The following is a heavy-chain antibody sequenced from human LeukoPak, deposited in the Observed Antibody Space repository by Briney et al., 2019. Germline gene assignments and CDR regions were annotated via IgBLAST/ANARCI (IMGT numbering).Heavy chain of an antibody. Sequence: AGGSLRLSCTASGFTFSTYNMHWVRQPTGKGLEWVSAVGTAGDTYYPGSVKGRFTISRENAKNSLYLQMNSLRVGDTAVYYCARRGDSRGYYDAFDIWGQGIMVTVSS. J-gene: IGHJ3*02. V-gene: IGHV3-13*01. D-gene: IGHD3-22*01. CDR2: VGTAGDT. CDR3: ARRGDSRGYYDAFDI. CDR1: GFTFSTYN.